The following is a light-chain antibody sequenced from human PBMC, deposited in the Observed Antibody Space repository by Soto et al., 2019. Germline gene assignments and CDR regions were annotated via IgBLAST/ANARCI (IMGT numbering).Light chain of an antibody. Sequence: IHLTQYPSSLSASVLYRVTITCRASQGIGCYLAWYQQRPGKAPKLLIYAASTLESGVPSRFSGSGSGTDFTLTIRSLQPEDFATYYCQQVNSFPPTFGQGTRLEIK. V-gene: IGKV1-9*01. CDR2: AAS. J-gene: IGKJ5*01. CDR1: QGIGCY. CDR3: QQVNSFPPT.